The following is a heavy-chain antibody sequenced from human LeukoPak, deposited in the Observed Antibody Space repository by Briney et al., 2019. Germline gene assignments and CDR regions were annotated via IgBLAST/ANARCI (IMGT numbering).Heavy chain of an antibody. CDR2: IRSSVSTI. CDR1: GFTLSDYY. V-gene: IGHV3-11*01. CDR3: ARRNDFWSGYYGVDY. D-gene: IGHD3-3*01. J-gene: IGHJ4*02. Sequence: GRSLRPSCAPSGFTLSDYYISWIRQAPGHGLEWVSYIRSSVSTIYHTNSVKGRFTLSRGNAKNSLYLQMNGLGAEATAVYYGARRNDFWSGYYGVDYWGQGTLVTVSS.